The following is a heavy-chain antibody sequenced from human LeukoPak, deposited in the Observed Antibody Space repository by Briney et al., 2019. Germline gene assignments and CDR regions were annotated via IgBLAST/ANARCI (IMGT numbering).Heavy chain of an antibody. D-gene: IGHD3-10*01. V-gene: IGHV1-2*02. CDR1: GYTFTGYY. CDR3: ARDFGYGSGSYSFDY. Sequence: GASVNVSCKASGYTFTGYYIHWVRQAPAQGLEWMGWINPNSGGTDYAQKFQGRVTMTSDTSISTAYMELSRLRSDDTAVYYCARDFGYGSGSYSFDYWGQGTLVTVSS. CDR2: INPNSGGT. J-gene: IGHJ4*02.